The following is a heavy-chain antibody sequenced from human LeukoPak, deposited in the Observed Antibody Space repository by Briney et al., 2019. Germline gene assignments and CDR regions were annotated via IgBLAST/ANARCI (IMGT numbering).Heavy chain of an antibody. D-gene: IGHD2-2*01. J-gene: IGHJ6*03. Sequence: GASVKVSCKASGGTFSSYAISWVRQAPGQGLEWMGGIIPIFGTANYAQKFQGRVTITADESTSTAYMELSSLRSEDTAVYYCARGYCSSTSCYRSYYYYYYMDVWGKGTTVTVSS. CDR3: ARGYCSSTSCYRSYYYYYYMDV. CDR1: GGTFSSYA. V-gene: IGHV1-69*13. CDR2: IIPIFGTA.